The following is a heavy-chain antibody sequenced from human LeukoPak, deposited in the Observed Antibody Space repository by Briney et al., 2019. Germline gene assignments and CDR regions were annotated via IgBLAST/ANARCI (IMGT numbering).Heavy chain of an antibody. D-gene: IGHD3-22*01. J-gene: IGHJ4*02. Sequence: GGSLRLSCAASGFTFSSYAMSWVRQAPGKGLEWVSAISGSGGSTYYADSVKGRFTISRDNSKNTLYLQMNSPRAEDTAVYYCAKGGYDSSGYYYADYWGQGTLVTVSS. CDR1: GFTFSSYA. CDR2: ISGSGGST. V-gene: IGHV3-23*01. CDR3: AKGGYDSSGYYYADY.